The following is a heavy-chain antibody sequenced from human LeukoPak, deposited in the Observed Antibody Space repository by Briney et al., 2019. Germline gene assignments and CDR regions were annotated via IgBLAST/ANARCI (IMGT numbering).Heavy chain of an antibody. CDR1: GYTFTGYY. D-gene: IGHD3-3*01. J-gene: IGHJ5*02. V-gene: IGHV1-2*02. CDR2: INPNSGGT. CDR3: ARNDFWSGSYNWFDP. Sequence: EASVKVSCKASGYTFTGYYMHWVRQAPGQGLEWMGWINPNSGGTNYAQKFQGRVTMTRDTSISTAYMELSRLRSDDTAVYYCARNDFWSGSYNWFDPWGQGTLVTVSS.